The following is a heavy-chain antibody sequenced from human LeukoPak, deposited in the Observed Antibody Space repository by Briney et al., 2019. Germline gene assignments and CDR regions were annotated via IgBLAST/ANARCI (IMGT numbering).Heavy chain of an antibody. CDR1: GFNFTIYS. CDR2: ITSSSSTI. Sequence: GGSLRLSCAASGFNFTIYSMNWVRQAPGKGPEWVSYITSSSSTIYYADSVRGRFIISRDNAKKPVYLQLNNLRADDTAVYYCARSTEWYADYWGQGTLVTVSS. J-gene: IGHJ4*02. CDR3: ARSTEWYADY. D-gene: IGHD3-3*01. V-gene: IGHV3-48*01.